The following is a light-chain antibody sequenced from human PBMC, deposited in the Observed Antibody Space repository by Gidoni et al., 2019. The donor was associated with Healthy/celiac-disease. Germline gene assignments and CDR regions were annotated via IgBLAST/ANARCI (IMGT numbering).Light chain of an antibody. CDR1: QSVSSN. CDR2: GAS. CDR3: QQYSNWPPWT. V-gene: IGKV3D-15*01. Sequence: IERTQSPATLSLSPGERATLSCRASQSVSSNLAWYQQKPGQAPRLLIYGASTRATGIPARFSGSGSGTEFTLTISSLQPEDFAVYYCQQYSNWPPWTFGQGTKVEIK. J-gene: IGKJ1*01.